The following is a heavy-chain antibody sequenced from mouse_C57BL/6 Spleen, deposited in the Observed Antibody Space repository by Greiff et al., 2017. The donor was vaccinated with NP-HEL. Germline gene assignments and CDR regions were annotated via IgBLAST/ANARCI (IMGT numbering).Heavy chain of an antibody. CDR1: GYAFTNYL. Sequence: QVQLQQSGAELVRPGTSVKVSCKASGYAFTNYLIEWVKQRPGQGLEWIGVINPGSGGTNYNEKFKGKATLTADKSSSTAYMQLSSLTSEDSAVYFCARKTPAYFPFAYWGQGTLVTVSA. V-gene: IGHV1-54*01. CDR3: ARKTPAYFPFAY. CDR2: INPGSGGT. D-gene: IGHD2-10*01. J-gene: IGHJ3*01.